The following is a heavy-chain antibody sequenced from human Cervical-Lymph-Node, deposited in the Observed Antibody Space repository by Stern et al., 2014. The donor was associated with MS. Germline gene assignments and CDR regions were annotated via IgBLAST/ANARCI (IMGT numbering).Heavy chain of an antibody. Sequence: VQLLESGAEVRKPGSSVKVSCKTSGVTFSTYAISWVRQAPGQGLEWMGGIIPIFGTSNYAQNFQGRVTITADESTSTAYMELGSLRSEDTAVYYCARDRVGATLYYYYGMDVWGQGTTVTVSS. D-gene: IGHD1-26*01. V-gene: IGHV1-69*01. CDR2: IIPIFGTS. CDR3: ARDRVGATLYYYYGMDV. J-gene: IGHJ6*02. CDR1: GVTFSTYA.